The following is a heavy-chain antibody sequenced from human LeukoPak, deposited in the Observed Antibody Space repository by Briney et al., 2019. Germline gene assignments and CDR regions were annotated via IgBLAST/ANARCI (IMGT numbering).Heavy chain of an antibody. CDR3: AKPTTLVEGAFDI. CDR2: ISGSGGST. V-gene: IGHV3-23*01. CDR1: GFTFSSYG. J-gene: IGHJ3*02. D-gene: IGHD1-1*01. Sequence: GGSLRLSCAASGFTFSSYGMHWVRQAPGKGLEWVSAISGSGGSTYYADSVKGRFTISRDNSKNTLYLQMNSLRAEDTAVYYCAKPTTLVEGAFDIWGQGTMVTVSS.